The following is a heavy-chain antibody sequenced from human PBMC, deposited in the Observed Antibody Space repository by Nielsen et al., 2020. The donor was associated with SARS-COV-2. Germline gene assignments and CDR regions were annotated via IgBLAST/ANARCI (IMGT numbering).Heavy chain of an antibody. CDR3: ATPLLRFLEMDV. CDR2: IYSGGST. V-gene: IGHV3-66*01. Sequence: GESLKISCAASGFTVSSNYMSWVRQAPGKGLEWVSVIYSGGSTYYADSVKGRFTICRDNSKNTLYLQMNSLRAEDTAVYYCATPLLRFLEMDVWGKGTTVTVSS. J-gene: IGHJ6*04. CDR1: GFTVSSNY. D-gene: IGHD3-3*01.